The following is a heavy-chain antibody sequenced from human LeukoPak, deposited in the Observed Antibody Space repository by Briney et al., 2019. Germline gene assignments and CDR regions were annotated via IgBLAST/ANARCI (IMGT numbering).Heavy chain of an antibody. D-gene: IGHD3-22*01. CDR2: IYPGDSDT. CDR3: ARGSLGSSGYPYYFDY. Sequence: GESLQISCQGSGYSFTSYWIGWVRQVPGKGLEWMGIIYPGDSDTRYSPSFQGQVTISADKSISTAYLQWSSLKASDTAMYYCARGSLGSSGYPYYFDYWGQGTLVTVSS. V-gene: IGHV5-51*01. CDR1: GYSFTSYW. J-gene: IGHJ4*02.